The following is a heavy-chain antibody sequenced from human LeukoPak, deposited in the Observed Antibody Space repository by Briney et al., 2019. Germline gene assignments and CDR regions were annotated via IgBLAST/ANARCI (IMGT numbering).Heavy chain of an antibody. CDR1: GGSFSTSSYY. Sequence: SETLSLTCTVSGGSFSTSSYYWGWIRQPPGKGLEWIGSIYYSGSTYYNPSLRSRVTISVDTSKNQFSLKLSSLTAADTAVYYCARDQGDYVWGSYRSSGFDYWGQGTLVTVSS. CDR3: ARDQGDYVWGSYRSSGFDY. J-gene: IGHJ4*02. D-gene: IGHD3-16*02. CDR2: IYYSGST. V-gene: IGHV4-39*07.